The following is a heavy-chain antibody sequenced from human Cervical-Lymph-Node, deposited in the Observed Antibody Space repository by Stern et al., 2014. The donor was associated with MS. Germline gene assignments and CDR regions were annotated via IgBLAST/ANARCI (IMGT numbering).Heavy chain of an antibody. V-gene: IGHV3-7*01. J-gene: IGHJ4*02. Sequence: EVHLVESGGGLVQPGGSLSLSCAVSGFTFSRFWMSWVRQAPGKGLEWVTNIKEDGSEKYYVDSVKGRFTVSRDNAKSSLYLHMNSLRAEDTAVYYCAGAYCGGDCPLDYWGQGTLVTVSS. CDR2: IKEDGSEK. CDR3: AGAYCGGDCPLDY. D-gene: IGHD2-21*02. CDR1: GFTFSRFW.